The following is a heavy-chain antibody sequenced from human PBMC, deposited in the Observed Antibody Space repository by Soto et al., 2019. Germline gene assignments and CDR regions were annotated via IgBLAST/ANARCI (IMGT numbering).Heavy chain of an antibody. CDR1: GYSFTSYW. D-gene: IGHD3-3*01. J-gene: IGHJ6*02. CDR3: ARRPGPYYDFWSGPSPMDV. Sequence: GESLKISCKGSGYSFTSYWIGWVRQMPGKGLEWMGIIYPGDSDTRYSPSFQGQVTISADKSISTAYLQWSSLKASDTAMYYCARRPGPYYDFWSGPSPMDVWGQGTTVTVSS. CDR2: IYPGDSDT. V-gene: IGHV5-51*01.